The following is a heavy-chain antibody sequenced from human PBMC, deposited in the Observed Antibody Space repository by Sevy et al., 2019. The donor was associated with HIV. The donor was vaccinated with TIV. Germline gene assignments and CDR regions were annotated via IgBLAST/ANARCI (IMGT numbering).Heavy chain of an antibody. CDR3: XXXXXXXXXXXXXYYYYGMDV. J-gene: IGHJ6*02. CDR2: ISGSGGST. CDR1: GFTFSSYA. V-gene: IGHV3-23*01. Sequence: GGSLRLSCAASGFTFSSYAMSWVRQAPGKGLEWVSAISGSGGSTYYADSVKGRFTISRDNSKNTLYLQMNSLRAEDXXXXXXXXXXXXXXXXXXXYYYYGMDVWGQGTTVTVSS.